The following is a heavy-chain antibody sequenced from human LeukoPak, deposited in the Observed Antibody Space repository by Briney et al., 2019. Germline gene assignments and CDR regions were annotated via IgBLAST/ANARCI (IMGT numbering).Heavy chain of an antibody. V-gene: IGHV1-69*13. Sequence: SVKVSCKASGGTFSSYAISWVRQAPGQGLEWMGGIIPIFGTANYAQKFQGRVTITADESTSTAYMELSSLRSEDTAVYYCAMDYYGSGSLDYWGQGALVTVSS. J-gene: IGHJ4*02. CDR1: GGTFSSYA. CDR2: IIPIFGTA. D-gene: IGHD3-10*01. CDR3: AMDYYGSGSLDY.